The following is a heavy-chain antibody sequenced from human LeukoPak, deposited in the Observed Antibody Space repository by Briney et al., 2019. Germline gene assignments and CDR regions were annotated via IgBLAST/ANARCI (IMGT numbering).Heavy chain of an antibody. V-gene: IGHV3-30*02. D-gene: IGHD6-6*01. J-gene: IGHJ4*02. CDR3: AKGIAARSLFDY. Sequence: GGSLRLSCAASGFTFSSYGMHWVRQAPGKGLEWVAFIRYDGSNKYYADSVKGRFTISRDNSKNTLYLQMNSLRAEDTAVYYCAKGIAARSLFDYWGQGTLVTVSS. CDR2: IRYDGSNK. CDR1: GFTFSSYG.